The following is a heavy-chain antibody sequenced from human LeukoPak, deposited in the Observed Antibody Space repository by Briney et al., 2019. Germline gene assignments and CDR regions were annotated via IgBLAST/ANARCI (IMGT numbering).Heavy chain of an antibody. V-gene: IGHV4-59*04. CDR2: IYYSGST. CDR3: ARLQSRKMYYYEWDAFDI. D-gene: IGHD3-22*01. Sequence: SETLSLTCTVSGGSISSYYWSWIRQPPGKGLEWIGYIYYSGSTYYNPSLKSRVTISVDTSKNQFSLKLSSVTAADTAVYYCARLQSRKMYYYEWDAFDIWGQGTMVTVSS. J-gene: IGHJ3*02. CDR1: GGSISSYY.